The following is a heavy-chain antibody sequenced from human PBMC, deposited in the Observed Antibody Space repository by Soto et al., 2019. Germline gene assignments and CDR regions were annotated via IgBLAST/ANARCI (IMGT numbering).Heavy chain of an antibody. Sequence: PSETLSLTCTVSGGSISSSSYYWGWIRQPPGKGLEWIGSIFYSGSTYYTPSLKSRVTISMDKPNNQFSLTVTSLTAADTAVYYCARARRRGSVVGVYYGLDVWGQGTRVTVSS. CDR1: GGSISSSSYY. J-gene: IGHJ6*02. CDR3: ARARRRGSVVGVYYGLDV. D-gene: IGHD2-8*01. V-gene: IGHV4-39*07. CDR2: IFYSGST.